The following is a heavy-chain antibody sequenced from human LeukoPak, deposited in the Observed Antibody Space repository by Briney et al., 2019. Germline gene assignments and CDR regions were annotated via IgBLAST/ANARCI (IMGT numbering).Heavy chain of an antibody. CDR1: GGSFSGYY. Sequence: NSSETLSLTCAVYGGSFSGYYWSWIRQPPGKGLEGIGEINHSGSTNYNPSLKSRVTISVDTSKNQFSLKLSSVTAADTAVYYCAADSSSRDYWGQGTLVTVSS. CDR3: AADSSSRDY. CDR2: INHSGST. V-gene: IGHV4-34*01. D-gene: IGHD6-6*01. J-gene: IGHJ4*02.